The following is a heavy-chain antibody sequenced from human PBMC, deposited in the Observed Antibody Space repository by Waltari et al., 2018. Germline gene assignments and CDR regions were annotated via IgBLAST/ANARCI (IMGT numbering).Heavy chain of an antibody. D-gene: IGHD2-2*01. CDR3: AGDRAIGLFFDY. Sequence: QVQLQVSGQGLVNPSGTLSLTCAVSGDSISGNYWWSWVRQSPEKGLEWIGQVHHSGKTHYNPSLQSRVTISLDKPKNQFSLNLNSVTGADTAVYYCAGDRAIGLFFDYWGRGTLVAVSS. V-gene: IGHV4-4*02. J-gene: IGHJ4*02. CDR1: GDSISGNYW. CDR2: VHHSGKT.